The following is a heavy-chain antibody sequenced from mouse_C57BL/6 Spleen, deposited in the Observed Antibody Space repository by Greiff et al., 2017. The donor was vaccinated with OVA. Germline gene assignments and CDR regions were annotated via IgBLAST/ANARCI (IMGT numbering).Heavy chain of an antibody. Sequence: EVQLQQSGTVLARPGASVKMSCKTSGYTFTSYWMHWVKQRPGQGLEWIGAIYPGNRDTSYNQKFKGKAKLTAVTSASTAYMELSSLTNEDSAVYYCTIPYGSSWFAYWGQGTLVTVSA. CDR2: IYPGNRDT. CDR1: GYTFTSYW. J-gene: IGHJ3*01. CDR3: TIPYGSSWFAY. V-gene: IGHV1-5*01. D-gene: IGHD1-1*01.